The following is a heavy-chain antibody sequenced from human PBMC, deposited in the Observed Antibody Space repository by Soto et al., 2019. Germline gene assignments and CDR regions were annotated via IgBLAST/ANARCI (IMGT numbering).Heavy chain of an antibody. J-gene: IGHJ6*02. Sequence: PGGSLRLSCAASGFTFSSYAMSWVRQAPGKGLEWVSAISGSGGSTYYADSVKGRFTISRDNSKNTLYLQMNSLRAEDTAVYYCAKREYYDFWSGYYTSYYYYGMDVWGQGTTVTVSS. CDR3: AKREYYDFWSGYYTSYYYYGMDV. V-gene: IGHV3-23*01. CDR2: ISGSGGST. CDR1: GFTFSSYA. D-gene: IGHD3-3*01.